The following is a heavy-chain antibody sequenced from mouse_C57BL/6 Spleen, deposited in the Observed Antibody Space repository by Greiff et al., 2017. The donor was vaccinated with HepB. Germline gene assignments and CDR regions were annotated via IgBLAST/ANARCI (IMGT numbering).Heavy chain of an antibody. CDR1: GYSFTGYF. CDR3: ARNYGNYAMDY. V-gene: IGHV1-20*01. D-gene: IGHD2-1*01. CDR2: INPYNGDT. Sequence: EVQLKESGPELVKPGDSVKISCKASGYSFTGYFMNWVMQSHGKSLEWIGRINPYNGDTFYNQKFKGKATLTVDKSSSTAHMELRSLTSEDSAVYYCARNYGNYAMDYWGQGTSVTVSS. J-gene: IGHJ4*01.